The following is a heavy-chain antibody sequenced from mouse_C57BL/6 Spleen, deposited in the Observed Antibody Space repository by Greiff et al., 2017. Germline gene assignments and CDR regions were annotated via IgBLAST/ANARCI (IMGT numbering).Heavy chain of an antibody. CDR3: TRYGDGSSYIWYFDV. CDR2: IDPETGGT. J-gene: IGHJ1*03. V-gene: IGHV1-15*01. Sequence: VQLQQSGAELVRPGASVTLSCKASGYTFTDYEMHWVKQTPVHGLEWIGAIDPETGGTAYNQKFKGKAILTADKSSSTAYMELRSLTSEDSAVYYCTRYGDGSSYIWYFDVWGTGTTVTVSS. D-gene: IGHD1-1*01. CDR1: GYTFTDYE.